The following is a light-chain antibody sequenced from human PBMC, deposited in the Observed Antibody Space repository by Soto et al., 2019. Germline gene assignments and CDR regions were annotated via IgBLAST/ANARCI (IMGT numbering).Light chain of an antibody. CDR3: TAYAGSDNPVL. Sequence: QSALTQPPSASGSPGQSVTIPCTGTSNDIGEYHYVSWYQQHPGKAPKLMIYEVTQRPSGVPHRFSGSKSGNTASLTVSGHQPEDEDDYYCTAYAGSDNPVLFGGGTKLTVL. J-gene: IGLJ2*01. CDR1: SNDIGEYHY. V-gene: IGLV2-8*01. CDR2: EVT.